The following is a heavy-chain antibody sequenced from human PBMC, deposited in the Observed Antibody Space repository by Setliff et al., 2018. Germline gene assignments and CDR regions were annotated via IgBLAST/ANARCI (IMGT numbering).Heavy chain of an antibody. CDR1: GFTFSSYW. CDR2: IKQDGSEK. Sequence: GGSLRLSCAASGFTFSSYWMSWVRQAPGKGLEWVANIKQDGSEKYYVDSVKGRFTISRDNAKNSLYLQMNSLRAEDTAVYYCARDRLRSDSPWGYFDYWGQGTLVTVSS. D-gene: IGHD3-16*01. V-gene: IGHV3-7*01. J-gene: IGHJ4*02. CDR3: ARDRLRSDSPWGYFDY.